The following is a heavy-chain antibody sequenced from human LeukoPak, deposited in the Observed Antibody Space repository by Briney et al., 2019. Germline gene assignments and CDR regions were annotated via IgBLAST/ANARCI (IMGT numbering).Heavy chain of an antibody. D-gene: IGHD2-2*01. CDR2: ISGSGAAR. Sequence: PGGSLRLSCAASGFTFSNYAMSWVRQAPGKGLEWVSVISGSGAARDYADSVKGRFTVSRDKSNNTLYLQMNSLRAEDTAVYYCAERDGGGRCSSTSCSYYMDVWGKGTTVTVSS. J-gene: IGHJ6*03. CDR3: AERDGGGRCSSTSCSYYMDV. CDR1: GFTFSNYA. V-gene: IGHV3-23*01.